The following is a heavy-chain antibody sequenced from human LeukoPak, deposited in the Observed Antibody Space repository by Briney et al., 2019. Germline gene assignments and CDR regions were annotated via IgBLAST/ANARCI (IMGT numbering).Heavy chain of an antibody. D-gene: IGHD3-22*01. J-gene: IGHJ4*02. CDR3: AREVSEGFDF. V-gene: IGHV3-21*01. CDR1: GFTFSGYS. CDR2: FGTRSTSI. Sequence: GGSLRPSGTASGFTFSGYSMNWIRQAPGKGLEWVSSFGTRSTSIYHAGSVKGRFAISRDNAKNLLYLQMNSLRAEDTALYYCAREVSEGFDFWGQGTLVTVSS.